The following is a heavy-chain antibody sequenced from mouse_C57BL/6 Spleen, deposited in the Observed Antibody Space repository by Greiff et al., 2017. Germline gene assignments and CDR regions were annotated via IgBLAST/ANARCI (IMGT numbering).Heavy chain of an antibody. D-gene: IGHD1-1*01. J-gene: IGHJ4*01. V-gene: IGHV1-80*01. CDR1: GYAFSSYW. CDR3: ARRGSSYLDY. CDR2: IYPGDGDT. Sequence: VKLQESGAELVKPGASVKISCKASGYAFSSYWMNWVKQRPGKGLEWIGQIYPGDGDTNYNGKFKGKATLTADKSSSTAYMQLSSLTSEDSAVYFCARRGSSYLDYWGQGTSVTVSS.